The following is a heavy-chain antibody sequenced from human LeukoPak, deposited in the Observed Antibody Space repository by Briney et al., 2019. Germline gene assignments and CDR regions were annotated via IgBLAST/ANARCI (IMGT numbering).Heavy chain of an antibody. D-gene: IGHD3-10*01. J-gene: IGHJ3*02. Sequence: GGSLRLSCAASGFTFSSYWMSWVRQAPGKGLEWVANIKQDGSEKYSVDSVKGRFTISRDNAKNSLYLQINSLRAEDTAVYYCARDQGSGSRAFDIWGQGTMVTVSS. CDR2: IKQDGSEK. CDR1: GFTFSSYW. V-gene: IGHV3-7*03. CDR3: ARDQGSGSRAFDI.